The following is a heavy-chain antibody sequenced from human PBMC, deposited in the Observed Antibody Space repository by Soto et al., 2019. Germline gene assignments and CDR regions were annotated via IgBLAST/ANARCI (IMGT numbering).Heavy chain of an antibody. CDR1: GYTFTGYY. Sequence: ASVKVSCKASGYTFTGYYMHWVRQAPGQGLEWMGWINPNSGGTNYAQKFQGWVTMTRDTSISTAYMELSRLRSDDTAVYYCARDQGIAAAGTGIYYYYGMDVWG. CDR2: INPNSGGT. D-gene: IGHD6-13*01. V-gene: IGHV1-2*04. J-gene: IGHJ6*02. CDR3: ARDQGIAAAGTGIYYYYGMDV.